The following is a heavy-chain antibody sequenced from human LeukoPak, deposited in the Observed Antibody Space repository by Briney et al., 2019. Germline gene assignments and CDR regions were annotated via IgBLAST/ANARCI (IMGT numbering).Heavy chain of an antibody. Sequence: GGSLRLSCAASGFTFSSYSMNWVRQAPGKGLEWVSSISSSSSYIYYADSVKGRFTISRDNAKNSLYLQMNSLRAEDTAVYYCARAAGAWIQLWSTLTIDYWGQGTLVTVSS. J-gene: IGHJ4*02. CDR3: ARAAGAWIQLWSTLTIDY. D-gene: IGHD5-18*01. CDR2: ISSSSSYI. CDR1: GFTFSSYS. V-gene: IGHV3-21*01.